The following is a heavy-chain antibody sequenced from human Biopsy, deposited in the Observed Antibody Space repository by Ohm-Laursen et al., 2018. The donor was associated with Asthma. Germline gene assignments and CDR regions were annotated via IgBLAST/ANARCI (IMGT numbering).Heavy chain of an antibody. CDR3: AKGQNSATSGYFYN. J-gene: IGHJ4*02. V-gene: IGHV3-23*01. Sequence: SLRLSCTASGFAFSGYAMSWVRQAPGKGLMWVSDISSSGARRNYADSVEGRFTISRDNSKNTLFLQMNSLRVDGTAIYFCAKGQNSATSGYFYNWGQGTLVTVSS. CDR1: GFAFSGYA. CDR2: ISSSGARR. D-gene: IGHD3-22*01.